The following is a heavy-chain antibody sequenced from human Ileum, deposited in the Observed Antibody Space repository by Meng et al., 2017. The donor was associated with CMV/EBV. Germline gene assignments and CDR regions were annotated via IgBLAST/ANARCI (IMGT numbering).Heavy chain of an antibody. CDR2: INTNTGNP. Sequence: KTYGYNFITYGINWVRLAPGQRLEWMGWINTNTGNPTYAQDFTGRFVFSLDTSVSTTYLQINSLTTEDSALYYCTRGDGDHSSKFDYWGQGTLVTVSS. V-gene: IGHV7-4-1*02. CDR3: TRGDGDHSSKFDY. D-gene: IGHD5-24*01. J-gene: IGHJ4*02. CDR1: GYNFITYG.